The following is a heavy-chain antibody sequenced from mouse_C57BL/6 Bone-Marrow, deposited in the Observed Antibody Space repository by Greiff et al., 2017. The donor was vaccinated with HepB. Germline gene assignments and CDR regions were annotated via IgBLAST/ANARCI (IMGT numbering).Heavy chain of an antibody. CDR3: ARKPEYGNGAMDY. Sequence: QVQLQQSGPGLVQPSQSLSITCTVSGFSLTSYGVHWVRQSPGKGLEWLGVIWSGGSTDYNAAFISRLSISKDNSKSQVFFKMNSLQADDTAIDYCARKPEYGNGAMDYWGQGTSVTVSS. J-gene: IGHJ4*01. CDR1: GFSLTSYG. D-gene: IGHD2-10*02. V-gene: IGHV2-2*01. CDR2: IWSGGST.